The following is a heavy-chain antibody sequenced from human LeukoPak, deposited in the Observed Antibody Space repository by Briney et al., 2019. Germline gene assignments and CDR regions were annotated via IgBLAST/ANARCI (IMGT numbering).Heavy chain of an antibody. D-gene: IGHD5-18*01. Sequence: ASVTVSFKASAFSPIGFYIHWVRQAPGQGLEWMGWTKPNSGGSNYADNFAGRVNKTRETSTNTAFMDLSKLTSDDTAVYYCTRARREEGYVYWADFFDSWGQGTLIIVS. CDR2: TKPNSGGS. V-gene: IGHV1-2*02. J-gene: IGHJ4*02. CDR3: TRARREEGYVYWADFFDS. CDR1: AFSPIGFY.